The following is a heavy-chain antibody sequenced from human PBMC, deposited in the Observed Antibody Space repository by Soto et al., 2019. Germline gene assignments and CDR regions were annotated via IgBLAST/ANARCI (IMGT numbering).Heavy chain of an antibody. V-gene: IGHV5-10-1*01. CDR2: IDPSDSYT. CDR3: ARHPGTAMAIGL. Sequence: PGESLKISCKGSGYSFTSYWISWVRQMPGKGLEWMGRIDPSDSYTNYSPSFQGHVTISADKSISTAYLQWSSLKASDTAMYYCARHPGTAMAIGLWGQGTLVTSPQ. CDR1: GYSFTSYW. D-gene: IGHD5-18*01. J-gene: IGHJ4*02.